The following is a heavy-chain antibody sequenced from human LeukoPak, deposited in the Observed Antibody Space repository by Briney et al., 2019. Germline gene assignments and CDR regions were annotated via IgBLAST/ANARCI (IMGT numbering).Heavy chain of an antibody. CDR1: GYTFTGYH. CDR3: ARVDKPYCGGDCHLDY. D-gene: IGHD2-21*02. V-gene: IGHV1-2*02. J-gene: IGHJ4*01. CDR2: INPNSGGT. Sequence: GASVTVSCKASGYTFTGYHLNWVRQAPGQGLEWMGWINPNSGGTNYAQKFQGRVTMTRDTSISTVYMELSRLKSDDTAVYYCARVDKPYCGGDCHLDYWGHGTLVTVSS.